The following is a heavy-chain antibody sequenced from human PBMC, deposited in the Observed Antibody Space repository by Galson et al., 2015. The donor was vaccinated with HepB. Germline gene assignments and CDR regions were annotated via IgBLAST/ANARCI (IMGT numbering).Heavy chain of an antibody. D-gene: IGHD3-22*01. J-gene: IGHJ4*02. CDR3: ARGSWYYYDSRGGWDY. Sequence: SVKVSCKASGGTFSSYTISWVRQAPGQGLEWMGRIIPILGIANYAQKFQGGVTITADKSTSTVYMELSSLRSEDTAVYYCARGSWYYYDSRGGWDYWGQGTLVTVSS. CDR2: IIPILGIA. V-gene: IGHV1-69*02. CDR1: GGTFSSYT.